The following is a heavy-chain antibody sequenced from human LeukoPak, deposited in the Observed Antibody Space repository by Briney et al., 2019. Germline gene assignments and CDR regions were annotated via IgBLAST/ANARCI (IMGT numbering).Heavy chain of an antibody. CDR1: EYTFTSYY. Sequence: ASVKVSCKASEYTFTSYYIHWVRQAPGQGLEWMGIINPSGGSTSYAQKFQGRLTMTRDTSTTTVYMELNSLRAEDTAVYYCAKGIATRPLKNPFDYWGQGTLVTVSS. J-gene: IGHJ4*02. V-gene: IGHV1-46*01. CDR2: INPSGGST. CDR3: AKGIATRPLKNPFDY. D-gene: IGHD6-6*01.